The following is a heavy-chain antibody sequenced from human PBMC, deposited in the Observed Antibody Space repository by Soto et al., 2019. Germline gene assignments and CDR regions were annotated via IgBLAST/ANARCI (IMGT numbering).Heavy chain of an antibody. D-gene: IGHD3-10*01. J-gene: IGHJ6*02. V-gene: IGHV3-33*01. CDR2: IWFDGTNK. CDR3: ARGAIRFSSGGRGVVDV. Sequence: QVQLVESGGGVVQPGRSLRLSCAASGFTFSTYAMHWVRQAPGKGLEWVAVIWFDGTNKYYPDSVKGRFTISRDNSKNTLYLQMNSLRAEDTAVYYCARGAIRFSSGGRGVVDVWGQGTTVTVSS. CDR1: GFTFSTYA.